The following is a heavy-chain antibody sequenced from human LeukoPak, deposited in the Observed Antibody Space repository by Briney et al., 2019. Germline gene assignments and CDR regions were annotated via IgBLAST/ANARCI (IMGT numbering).Heavy chain of an antibody. V-gene: IGHV3-21*01. CDR3: ARVTRFGETYFDY. CDR2: ISSSSSYI. D-gene: IGHD3-10*01. J-gene: IGHJ4*02. CDR1: GFTFSSYS. Sequence: GGSLRLSCAASGFTFSSYSMNWVRQAPRKGLEWVSSISSSSSYIYYADAVKGRCTISRDNAKNSLYLQMNSLRAEDTAVYYCARVTRFGETYFDYWGQGTLVTVSS.